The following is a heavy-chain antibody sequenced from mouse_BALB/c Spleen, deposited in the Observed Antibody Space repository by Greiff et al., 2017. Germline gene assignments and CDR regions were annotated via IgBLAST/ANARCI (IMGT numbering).Heavy chain of an antibody. CDR2: INPSNGRT. CDR1: GYTFTSYW. D-gene: IGHD1-1*01. Sequence: VQLQQPGAELVKPGASVKLSCKASGYTFTSYWMHWVKQRPGQGLEWIGEINPSNGRTNYNEKFKSKATLTVDKSSSTAYMQLSSLTSEDSAVYYCARRQAYYGSSGGDYWGQGTTLTVSS. V-gene: IGHV1S81*02. J-gene: IGHJ2*01. CDR3: ARRQAYYGSSGGDY.